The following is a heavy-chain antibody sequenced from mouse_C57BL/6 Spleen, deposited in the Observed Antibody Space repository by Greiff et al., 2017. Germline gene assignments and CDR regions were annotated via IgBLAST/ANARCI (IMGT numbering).Heavy chain of an antibody. Sequence: VQLQQSGAELVRPGSSVKLSCKASGYTFTSYWMDWVKQRPGQGLEWIGNIYPSDSETHYNQKFNDKATLTVDKSSSTAYMQLSSLTSEDSAVYYCARGGTTVVATDWFAYWGQGTLVTVSA. D-gene: IGHD1-1*01. CDR3: ARGGTTVVATDWFAY. J-gene: IGHJ3*01. CDR2: IYPSDSET. CDR1: GYTFTSYW. V-gene: IGHV1-61*01.